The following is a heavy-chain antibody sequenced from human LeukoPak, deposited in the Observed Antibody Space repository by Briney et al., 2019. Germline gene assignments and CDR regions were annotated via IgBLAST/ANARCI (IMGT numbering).Heavy chain of an antibody. CDR1: GFTFSSYA. D-gene: IGHD2-2*01. Sequence: GGSLRLSCAASGFTFSSYAMHWVRQAPGKGLEWVAVISYDGSNKYYADSVKGRFTISRDNAKNTVYLQMNNLRAEDTAVYYCVSFYETYWGRGTLVTVSS. CDR2: ISYDGSNK. V-gene: IGHV3-30-3*01. CDR3: VSFYETY. J-gene: IGHJ4*02.